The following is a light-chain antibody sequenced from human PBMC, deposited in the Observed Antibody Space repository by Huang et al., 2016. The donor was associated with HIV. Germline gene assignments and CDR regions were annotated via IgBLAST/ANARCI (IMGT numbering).Light chain of an antibody. CDR1: QSVSSRY. J-gene: IGKJ2*01. CDR3: QQYGSSSYT. V-gene: IGKV3D-20*01. CDR2: EAS. Sequence: IVLTQSPASLSLSPGERAILSCGASQSVSSRYLAWFQQKPGLPPRLLIYEASVRAAGIPDRFSGGGSGTDFTLTISRLEPEDFAVYYCQQYGSSSYTFGQGTKLEIK.